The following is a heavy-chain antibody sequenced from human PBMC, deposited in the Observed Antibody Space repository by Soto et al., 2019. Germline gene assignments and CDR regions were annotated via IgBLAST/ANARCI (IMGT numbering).Heavy chain of an antibody. CDR3: AKDKDSLDY. Sequence: GGSLRLSCAASGFTFSSYGMHWVRQAPGKGLKWVAVISYDGSNKYYADSVKGRFTISRDNSKNTLYLQMNSLRAEDTAVYYCAKDKDSLDYWGQGTLVTVSS. J-gene: IGHJ4*02. CDR1: GFTFSSYG. CDR2: ISYDGSNK. D-gene: IGHD2-15*01. V-gene: IGHV3-30*18.